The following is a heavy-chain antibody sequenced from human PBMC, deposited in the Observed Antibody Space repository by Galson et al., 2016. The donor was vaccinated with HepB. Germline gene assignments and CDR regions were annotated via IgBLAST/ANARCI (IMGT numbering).Heavy chain of an antibody. Sequence: SVKVSCKASGGTFSAYAINWVRQAPGQGLEWVGWVSTDNGKTNYVKVFQDRVTLTTDTNSRTGYMELRSLRSDDTAVYYCARDVGYSYGSYDKWGQGTLVIVSS. V-gene: IGHV1-18*01. CDR3: ARDVGYSYGSYDK. J-gene: IGHJ4*02. CDR2: VSTDNGKT. D-gene: IGHD5-18*01. CDR1: GGTFSAYA.